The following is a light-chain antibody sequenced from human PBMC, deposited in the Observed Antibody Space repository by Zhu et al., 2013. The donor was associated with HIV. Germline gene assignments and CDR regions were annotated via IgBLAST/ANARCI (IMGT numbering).Light chain of an antibody. V-gene: IGKV2-28*01. CDR3: MQSLTTPFA. CDR1: QSLLNSNGYIY. Sequence: DIVMTQSPLSLPVTPGEPASISCRSSQSLLNSNGYIYLEWYLQKPGQSPQLLIYLGSNRASGVSDRFSGSGSGTEFTLKISRVEAEDVGVYYCMQSLTTPFAFGPGTKVHIK. CDR2: LGS. J-gene: IGKJ3*01.